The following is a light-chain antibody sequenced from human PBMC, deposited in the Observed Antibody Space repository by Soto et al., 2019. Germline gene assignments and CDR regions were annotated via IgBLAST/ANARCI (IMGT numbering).Light chain of an antibody. J-gene: IGLJ2*01. Sequence: QSVLTQPPSVSGAPGQRVTISCTGSSYNIGAGYDVHWYQHLPGTAPKLLIYGNSNRPSGFPDRFSGSKSGTSASLAITGLQAEDEADYYCQSYDSSLSGVFGGGTKVTVL. V-gene: IGLV1-40*01. CDR2: GNS. CDR3: QSYDSSLSGV. CDR1: SYNIGAGYD.